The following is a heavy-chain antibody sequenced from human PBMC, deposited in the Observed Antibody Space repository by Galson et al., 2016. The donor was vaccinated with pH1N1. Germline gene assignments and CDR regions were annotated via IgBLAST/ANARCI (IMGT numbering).Heavy chain of an antibody. CDR2: IYYSGGT. V-gene: IGHV4-39*01. D-gene: IGHD3-10*01. Sequence: SETLSLTCTVSGGSISSSSYYWGWIRQPPGKGLEWIGSIYYSGGTYYNPSLKSRVTISVDTSKNQFSLKMSSVTAADTAVYYCARRGIGEFLDYVDYWGQGTLVTVSS. CDR3: ARRGIGEFLDYVDY. CDR1: GGSISSSSYY. J-gene: IGHJ4*02.